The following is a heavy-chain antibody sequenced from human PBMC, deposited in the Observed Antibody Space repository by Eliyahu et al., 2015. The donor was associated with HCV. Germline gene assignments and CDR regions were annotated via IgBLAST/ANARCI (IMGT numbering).Heavy chain of an antibody. CDR1: GFSFITYA. Sequence: DVQLVESGGGLVXPGGSLRXXCTAXGFSFITYAMNWVRQAPGKGLQWVSSISGDGSYIYYADSVRGRFTISRDNAKRSLYLQMNALRPDDTAVYYCARGTTTSRYGWFDPWGQGTLVTVSS. J-gene: IGHJ5*02. D-gene: IGHD2-2*01. V-gene: IGHV3-21*01. CDR2: ISGDGSYI. CDR3: ARGTTTSRYGWFDP.